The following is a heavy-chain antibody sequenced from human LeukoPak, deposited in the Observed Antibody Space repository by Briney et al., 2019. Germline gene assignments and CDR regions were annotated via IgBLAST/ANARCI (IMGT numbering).Heavy chain of an antibody. J-gene: IGHJ5*02. CDR1: GGSISSGDYY. Sequence: SXTLSLTCTVSGGSISSGDYYWSWIRQPPGKGLEWIEYIYYSGSTYYNPSLKSRVTISVDTSKTQFSLKLSSVTAADTAVYYCARGHGSGLEWLLSWFDPWGQGTLVTVSS. CDR2: IYYSGST. V-gene: IGHV4-30-4*08. CDR3: ARGHGSGLEWLLSWFDP. D-gene: IGHD3-3*01.